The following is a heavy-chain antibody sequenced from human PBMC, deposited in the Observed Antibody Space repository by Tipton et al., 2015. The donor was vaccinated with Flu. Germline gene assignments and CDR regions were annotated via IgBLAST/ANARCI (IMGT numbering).Heavy chain of an antibody. J-gene: IGHJ5*02. CDR3: ARDPRPYYDFWSGYYGFDP. D-gene: IGHD3-3*01. V-gene: IGHV1-2*06. CDR1: GYTFTSYG. Sequence: QVQLVQSGAEVKKPGVSVKVSCKASGYTFTSYGISWVRQAPGQGLEWMGRFNPNSGGTNYAQKFQGRVTVTRDTSISTAYMEPSRLRSDDTAVYYCARDPRPYYDFWSGYYGFDPWGQGTLVTVSS. CDR2: FNPNSGGT.